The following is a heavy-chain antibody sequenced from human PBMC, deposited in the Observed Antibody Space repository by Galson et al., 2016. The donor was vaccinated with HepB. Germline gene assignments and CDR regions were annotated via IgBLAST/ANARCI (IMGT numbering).Heavy chain of an antibody. CDR2: IKEDGSKT. D-gene: IGHD6-19*01. CDR3: AKYGDEAGWNFHH. V-gene: IGHV3-7*03. CDR1: GFTFSSFW. J-gene: IGHJ1*01. Sequence: SLRLSCAASGFTFSSFWMNWVRQAPGKGLEWVASIKEDGSKTFYVDSVKGRCTMSRDNAEESVSLQMNSLRAEDTAVYYCAKYGDEAGWNFHHWGQGTLVTVSS.